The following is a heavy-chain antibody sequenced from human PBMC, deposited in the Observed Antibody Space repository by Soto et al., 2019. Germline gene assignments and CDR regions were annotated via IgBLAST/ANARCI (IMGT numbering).Heavy chain of an antibody. D-gene: IGHD1-26*01. J-gene: IGHJ6*02. CDR2: IYYSEST. CDR1: GGSISRFY. Sequence: SETLSLTCFVSGGSISRFYWSWIRQPPGKGLEWIGHIYYSESTNYNPSLKSRVTISVDRSKNQFSLKLSSVTAADTAVYYCARTPYYHYYGMDVWGQGTTVTVSS. CDR3: ARTPYYHYYGMDV. V-gene: IGHV4-59*01.